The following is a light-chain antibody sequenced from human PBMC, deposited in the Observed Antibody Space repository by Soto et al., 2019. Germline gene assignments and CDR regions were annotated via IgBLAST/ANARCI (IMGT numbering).Light chain of an antibody. CDR1: QSVSRH. V-gene: IGKV3-11*01. Sequence: IVMAQVPGTLSGWPGXRAXGSGRASQSVSRHLAWYQQKPGHAPRLLIYDASHRATGIPARFSGSGSGTDFTLTISSLEPEDFAVYYCQPRSNWPPITFGQGTRLETK. CDR2: DAS. CDR3: QPRSNWPPIT. J-gene: IGKJ5*01.